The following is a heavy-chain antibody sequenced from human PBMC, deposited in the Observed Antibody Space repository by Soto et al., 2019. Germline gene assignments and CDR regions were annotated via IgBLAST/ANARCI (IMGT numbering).Heavy chain of an antibody. CDR1: GFTLSHNW. CDR3: ARFGTYYDSSGFAY. V-gene: IGHV3-74*01. CDR2: IDSDGTST. Sequence: GGSLRLSCAASGFTLSHNWMHWVRQGPGKGLEWVSRIDSDGTSTTYADSVKGRFTISRDNAKNTLCLQMNSLRAEDTAVYYCARFGTYYDSSGFAYWGQGTLVTVSS. J-gene: IGHJ4*02. D-gene: IGHD3-22*01.